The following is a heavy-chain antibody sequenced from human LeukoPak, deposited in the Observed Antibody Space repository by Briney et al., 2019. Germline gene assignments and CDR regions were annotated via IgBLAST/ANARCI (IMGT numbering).Heavy chain of an antibody. J-gene: IGHJ3*02. V-gene: IGHV4-34*01. CDR1: GGSFSGYY. Sequence: SETLSLTCAVYGGSFSGYYWSWIRQPPGKGLEWIGEISHSGSTNYNPSLKSRVTISVDTSKNQFSLKLSSVTAADTAVYYCARVPLYYDFWSGYDAFDIWGQGTMVTVSS. CDR3: ARVPLYYDFWSGYDAFDI. CDR2: ISHSGST. D-gene: IGHD3-3*01.